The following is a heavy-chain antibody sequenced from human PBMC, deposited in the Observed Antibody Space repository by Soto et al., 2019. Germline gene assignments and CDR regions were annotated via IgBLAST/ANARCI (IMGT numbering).Heavy chain of an antibody. D-gene: IGHD3-10*01. CDR1: GYTFTSYG. Sequence: QVQLVQSGAEVKKPGASVKVSCKASGYTFTSYGISWVRQAPGQGLEWMGWISAYNGNTNYAQKHQGRVTMTTDTSTDPAYMELRSLRSADTAVYYCARDLGGRGNWFAPWGQGPLVTVSS. J-gene: IGHJ5*02. CDR2: ISAYNGNT. CDR3: ARDLGGRGNWFAP. V-gene: IGHV1-18*01.